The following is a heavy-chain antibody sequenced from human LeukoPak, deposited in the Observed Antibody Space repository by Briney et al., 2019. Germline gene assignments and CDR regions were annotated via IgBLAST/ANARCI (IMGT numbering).Heavy chain of an antibody. CDR2: IYYSGST. CDR1: GGSISSYY. D-gene: IGHD1-26*01. Sequence: PSETLSLTCTVSGGSISSYYWSWIRQPPGKGLEWIGYIYYSGSTNYNPSLKSRVTISLDTSKNQFFLKLSSVTAADTAMYYCASAVGATSYAFDIWGQGTMVTVSS. J-gene: IGHJ3*02. CDR3: ASAVGATSYAFDI. V-gene: IGHV4-59*01.